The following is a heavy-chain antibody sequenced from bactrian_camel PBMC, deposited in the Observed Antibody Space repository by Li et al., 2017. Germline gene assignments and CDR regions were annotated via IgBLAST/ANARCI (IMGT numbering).Heavy chain of an antibody. CDR1: GSAFSSDS. Sequence: HVQLVESGGDLVQPGGSLRLSCVASGSAFSSDSMYWARQAPGKGLEWVSSVYRDGSNTYYADYVADRFTISRDNAKNTVYLQLNSLKSEDSALYYCVTAVYDYWGQGTQVTVS. J-gene: IGHJ4*01. D-gene: IGHD3*01. CDR3: VTAVYDY. V-gene: IGHV3S6*01. CDR2: VYRDGSNT.